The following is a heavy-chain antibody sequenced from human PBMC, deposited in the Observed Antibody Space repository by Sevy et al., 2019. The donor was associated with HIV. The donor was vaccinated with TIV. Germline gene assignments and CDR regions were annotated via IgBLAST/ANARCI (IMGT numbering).Heavy chain of an antibody. CDR1: GFSFSGSD. CDR3: VRGLQTHCDRTACPLDH. V-gene: IGHV3-13*01. J-gene: IGHJ5*02. CDR2: IGTLGDT. D-gene: IGHD2-21*01. Sequence: GGSLRLSCAGYGFSFSGSDMHWVRQPTGKGLEWISSIGTLGDTFYADYVKGRFTISRDNAKSSLYLEMSSLRAGDTALYYCVRGLQTHCDRTACPLDHWGQGTLVTVSS.